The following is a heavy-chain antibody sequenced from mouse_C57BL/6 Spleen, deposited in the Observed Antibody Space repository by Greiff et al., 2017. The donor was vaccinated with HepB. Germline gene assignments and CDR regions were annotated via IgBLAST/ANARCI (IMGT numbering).Heavy chain of an antibody. V-gene: IGHV1-69*01. CDR1: GYTFTSYW. J-gene: IGHJ2*01. D-gene: IGHD3-1*01. Sequence: VQLQQPGAELVMPGASVKLSCKASGYTFTSYWMHWVKQRPGQGLEWIGEIDPSDSYTNYNQKFKGKSTLTVDKSSSTAYMQLSSLTSEDSAVYYCERASGSRGFDYWGQGTTVTVSS. CDR2: IDPSDSYT. CDR3: ERASGSRGFDY.